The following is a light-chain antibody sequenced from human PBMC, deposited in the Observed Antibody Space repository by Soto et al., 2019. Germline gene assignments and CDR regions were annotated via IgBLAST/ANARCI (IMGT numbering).Light chain of an antibody. V-gene: IGKV4-1*01. CDR2: WAS. CDR1: QSVLYSSNNKNY. CDR3: RRYYRTPRT. Sequence: DIVMTQSPDSLAVSLGERATINCKSSQSVLYSSNNKNYLAWYQQKPGQPPKLLIYWASTRESGVPDRFSGNGYETDFTLTSGSLQAEDVAVYYYRRYYRTPRTFGQGTKVEIK. J-gene: IGKJ1*01.